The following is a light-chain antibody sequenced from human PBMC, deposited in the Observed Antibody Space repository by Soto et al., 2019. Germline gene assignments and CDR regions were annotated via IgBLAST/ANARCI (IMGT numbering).Light chain of an antibody. CDR3: QQYNSYRT. J-gene: IGKJ1*01. V-gene: IGKV1-5*01. CDR1: QRISSW. Sequence: DIQMTQSPSTLSASVGDRVTITCRASQRISSWLAWYQQKPGKAPKLLIYDASSLESGVPSRFSGSGSGTEFTLTISSLQPDDCATYYCQQYNSYRTFGQGTKVEIK. CDR2: DAS.